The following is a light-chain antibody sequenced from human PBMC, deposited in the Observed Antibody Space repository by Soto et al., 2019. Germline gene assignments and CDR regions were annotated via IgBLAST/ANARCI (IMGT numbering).Light chain of an antibody. CDR3: QHYNTYPWT. CDR1: QTISSW. J-gene: IGKJ1*01. V-gene: IGKV1-5*03. Sequence: EIQMTQSPSTLSGSLGDRVTIPCRASQTISSWLAWYQQKPGKAPKLLIYKASTLKRGVPSRFSGSGSGTEVTLTISSLQPDDVATYYCQHYNTYPWTFGQGTKVDIK. CDR2: KAS.